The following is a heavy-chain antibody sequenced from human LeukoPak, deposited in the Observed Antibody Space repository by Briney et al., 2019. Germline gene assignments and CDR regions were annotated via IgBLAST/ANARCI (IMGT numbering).Heavy chain of an antibody. CDR1: GYTFTGYY. CDR2: INPNSGGT. V-gene: IGHV1-2*02. CDR3: ARLLDCSSISCPS. Sequence: GASVKVSCKASGYTFTGYYMHWVRQAPGQGLEWMGWINPNSGGTNYAQKFQGRVTMTRDTSISTAYMELSRLRSDDTAVYYCARLLDCSSISCPSWGQGTLVTVSS. J-gene: IGHJ5*02. D-gene: IGHD2-2*01.